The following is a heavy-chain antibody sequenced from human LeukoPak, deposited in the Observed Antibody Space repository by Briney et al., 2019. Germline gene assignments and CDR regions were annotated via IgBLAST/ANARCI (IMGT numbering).Heavy chain of an antibody. Sequence: SETLSLTCTVSGYSISSGYYWGWIRQPPGKGLEWIGSFYHSGSTYYNPSLKSRVTISVDTSKNQFSLKLSSVTAADTAVYYCARHDSSGPYNAFDIWGQGTMVTVSS. J-gene: IGHJ3*02. CDR1: GYSISSGYY. CDR2: FYHSGST. CDR3: ARHDSSGPYNAFDI. D-gene: IGHD3-22*01. V-gene: IGHV4-38-2*02.